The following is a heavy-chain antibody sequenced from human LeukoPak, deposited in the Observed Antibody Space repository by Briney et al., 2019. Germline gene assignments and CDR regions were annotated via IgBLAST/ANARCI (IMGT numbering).Heavy chain of an antibody. Sequence: GGSLRLSCAASGFTFSSDSMTWVRQAPGKGLEWVSTISHSGVSTFYADPVRGRFTISRDNSKNTLYLHMNSLSAEDTAIYYCAKDCFISTWGQGTLVTVSS. CDR1: GFTFSSDS. CDR3: AKDCFIST. J-gene: IGHJ4*02. CDR2: ISHSGVST. D-gene: IGHD3-3*02. V-gene: IGHV3-23*01.